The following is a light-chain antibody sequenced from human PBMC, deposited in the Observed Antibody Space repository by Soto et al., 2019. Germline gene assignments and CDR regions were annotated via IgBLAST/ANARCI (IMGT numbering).Light chain of an antibody. CDR2: DVS. Sequence: QSVLTQPRSVSGSPGQSVTISCTGTSSDVGGYNYVSWYQQHPGKAPKLMIYDVSNRPSGVPDRFSGSKSGNTASLSISGLQAEDDADYYCCSYAGSFTVVFGGGTKLTVL. CDR3: CSYAGSFTVV. CDR1: SSDVGGYNY. J-gene: IGLJ2*01. V-gene: IGLV2-11*01.